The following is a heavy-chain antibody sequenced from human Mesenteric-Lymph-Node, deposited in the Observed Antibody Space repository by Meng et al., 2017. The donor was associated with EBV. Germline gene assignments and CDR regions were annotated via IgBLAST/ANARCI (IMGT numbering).Heavy chain of an antibody. J-gene: IGHJ4*02. Sequence: QGRLQQWGAGRLKASAPLPLPFAVYGGSFSGYYWTWIRQPPGKGLEWIGEINHSGSTNYNPSLKSRVIISVDTSKNQFSLKLSSVTAADTAVYYCASALPGLPHDSWGQGTLVTVSS. CDR3: ASALPGLPHDS. D-gene: IGHD5-12*01. V-gene: IGHV4-34*02. CDR1: GGSFSGYY. CDR2: INHSGST.